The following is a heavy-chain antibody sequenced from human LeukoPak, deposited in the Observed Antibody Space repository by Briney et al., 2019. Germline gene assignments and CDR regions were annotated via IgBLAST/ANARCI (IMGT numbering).Heavy chain of an antibody. V-gene: IGHV1-2*02. CDR1: GYTFTGYY. D-gene: IGHD3-3*01. J-gene: IGHJ4*02. CDR2: INPNSGGT. CDR3: ARSYYDFWSGPSPVDY. Sequence: GASVKVSCKASGYTFTGYYMHWVRQAPGQGLEWMGWINPNSGGTNYAQKFQGRVTMTRDTSISTAYMELSRLRSDDTAVYYCARSYYDFWSGPSPVDYWGQGTLVTVSS.